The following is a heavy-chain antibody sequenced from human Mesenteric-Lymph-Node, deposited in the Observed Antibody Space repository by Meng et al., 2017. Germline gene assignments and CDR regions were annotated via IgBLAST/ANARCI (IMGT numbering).Heavy chain of an antibody. D-gene: IGHD5-18*01. J-gene: IGHJ5*02. CDR1: GFTFDDYA. CDR2: ISWNSGSI. Sequence: SLKISCAASGFTFDDYAMHWVRQAPGKGLEWVSGISWNSGSIGYADSVKGRFTISRDNAKNSLYLQMNSLRAEDTALYYCAKAYVDTAMVTGGFDPWGQGTLVTVSS. V-gene: IGHV3-9*01. CDR3: AKAYVDTAMVTGGFDP.